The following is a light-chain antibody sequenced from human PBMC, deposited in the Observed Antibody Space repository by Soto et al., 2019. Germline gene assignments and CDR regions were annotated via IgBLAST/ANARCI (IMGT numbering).Light chain of an antibody. V-gene: IGKV1-8*01. Sequence: AIRMTQSPSSLSASTGDRVTITCRASQGISSYLAWYQQKPGKAPKLLIYAASTLQSGVPSRFSGSGSGTDFTLTISCLQSEDFATNYCQHYYSYPPYTFGQGTKLEIK. CDR3: QHYYSYPPYT. CDR2: AAS. J-gene: IGKJ2*01. CDR1: QGISSY.